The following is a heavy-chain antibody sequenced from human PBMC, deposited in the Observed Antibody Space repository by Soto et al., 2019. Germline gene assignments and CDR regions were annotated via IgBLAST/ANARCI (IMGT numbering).Heavy chain of an antibody. CDR3: ARNGVIVGATHFDY. CDR1: GGTFSSYA. Sequence: PGPQVKVSCKASGGTFSSYAISWVRQAPGQGLEWMGGIIPIFGTANYAQKFQGRVTITADGSTSTAYMELSSLRSEDTAVYYCARNGVIVGATHFDYWGQGTLVTVSS. V-gene: IGHV1-69*01. CDR2: IIPIFGTA. D-gene: IGHD1-26*01. J-gene: IGHJ4*02.